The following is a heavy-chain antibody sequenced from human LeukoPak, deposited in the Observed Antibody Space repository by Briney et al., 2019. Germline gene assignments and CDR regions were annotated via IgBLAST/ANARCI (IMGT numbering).Heavy chain of an antibody. V-gene: IGHV3-49*03. CDR1: GFTFGEYP. J-gene: IGHJ4*02. CDR3: SRYYGSGRRRYFDY. Sequence: GGSLRLSCTTSGFTFGEYPMSWIRQAPGKGLEWVGFIRSKAYGGTSEYAASVEGRFIISRDASKSIAYLQMNSLKIEDTAVYYCSRYYGSGRRRYFDYWGQGTLVTVSS. CDR2: IRSKAYGGTS. D-gene: IGHD3-10*01.